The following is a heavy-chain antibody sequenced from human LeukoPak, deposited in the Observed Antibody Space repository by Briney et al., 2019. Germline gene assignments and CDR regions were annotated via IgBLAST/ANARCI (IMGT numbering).Heavy chain of an antibody. CDR1: GYTFTSYG. CDR2: ISAYNGNT. Sequence: ASVKVSCKASGYTFTSYGISWVRQAPGQGREWMGWISAYNGNTNYAQKLQGRVTMTTDTSTSTAYMELRSLRSDDTAVYYCARDYVLLWFGEPSWGIDYWGQGTLVTVSS. D-gene: IGHD3-10*01. J-gene: IGHJ4*02. V-gene: IGHV1-18*01. CDR3: ARDYVLLWFGEPSWGIDY.